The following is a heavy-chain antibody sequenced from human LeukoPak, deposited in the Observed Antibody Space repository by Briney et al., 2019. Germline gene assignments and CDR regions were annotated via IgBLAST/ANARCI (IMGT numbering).Heavy chain of an antibody. D-gene: IGHD3-9*01. CDR2: ISSSSSYI. Sequence: PGGSLRLSCAASGFTFSSYSMNWVRQAPGKGLEWVSSISSSSSYIYYADSVKGRFTISRDNAKNSLYLQMNSLRAEDTAVYYCARGLDYDILTGPPGYWGQGTLVTVSS. CDR1: GFTFSSYS. V-gene: IGHV3-21*01. CDR3: ARGLDYDILTGPPGY. J-gene: IGHJ4*02.